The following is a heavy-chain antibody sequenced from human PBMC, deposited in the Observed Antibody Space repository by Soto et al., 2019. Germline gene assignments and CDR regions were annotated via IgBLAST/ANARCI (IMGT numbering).Heavy chain of an antibody. D-gene: IGHD2-2*02. CDR2: ISGSGGST. Sequence: GGSLRLSCAASGFTFSSYAMSWVRQAPGKGLEWVSAISGSGGSTYYADSVKGRFTISRDNSKNTLYLQMNSLRAEDTAVYYCAKDCVRLYGGYYFDYWGQGTLVTVSS. V-gene: IGHV3-23*01. CDR1: GFTFSSYA. CDR3: AKDCVRLYGGYYFDY. J-gene: IGHJ4*02.